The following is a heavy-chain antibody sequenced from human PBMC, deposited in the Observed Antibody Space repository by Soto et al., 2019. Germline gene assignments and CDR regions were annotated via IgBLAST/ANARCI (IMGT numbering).Heavy chain of an antibody. Sequence: GGSLRLSCAASGFTFSDYYMSWIRQAPGKGLEWVSYISSSGSTIYYAEYVKGRFTISRDNAKNSLYLQINSLRAEDKAVYKSARMVRYFDWLLSPPYYYYYMDVWGKGTTVTVS. CDR3: ARMVRYFDWLLSPPYYYYYMDV. CDR2: ISSSGSTI. J-gene: IGHJ6*03. V-gene: IGHV3-11*01. D-gene: IGHD3-9*01. CDR1: GFTFSDYY.